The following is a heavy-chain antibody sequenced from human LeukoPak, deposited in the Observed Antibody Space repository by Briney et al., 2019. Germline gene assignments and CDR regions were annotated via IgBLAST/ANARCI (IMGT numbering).Heavy chain of an antibody. Sequence: GGPLRPSCAAPGFTSSRYAMSWVRQPPGQALECVSAISGSGGSTYYADSVKGRFTISRDNSKSTLYLQMNSLRAEDTAVYYCAKGYSYGYANFDYWGQGTLVTVSS. V-gene: IGHV3-23*01. D-gene: IGHD5-18*01. CDR1: GFTSSRYA. J-gene: IGHJ4*02. CDR2: ISGSGGST. CDR3: AKGYSYGYANFDY.